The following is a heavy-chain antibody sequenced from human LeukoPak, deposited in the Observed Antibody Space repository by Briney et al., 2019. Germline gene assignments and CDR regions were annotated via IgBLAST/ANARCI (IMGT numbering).Heavy chain of an antibody. V-gene: IGHV3-48*01. CDR3: ARGISNVAGRENFDN. CDR1: GFTCSRYS. D-gene: IGHD6-19*01. Sequence: PGGSLRLSCAASGFTCSRYSMNWVRQAPGKGLEWVSYISSSSSTIYYADSVKGRFTISRDNAKNSLYLQMNSLRAEDTAVYFCARGISNVAGRENFDNWGQGTLVTVSS. CDR2: ISSSSSTI. J-gene: IGHJ4*02.